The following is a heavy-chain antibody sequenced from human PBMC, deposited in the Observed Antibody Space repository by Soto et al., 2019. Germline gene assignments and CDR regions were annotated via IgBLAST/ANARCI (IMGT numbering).Heavy chain of an antibody. CDR1: GGSISSGDYY. CDR3: AREGYMVTAKYYGMDV. J-gene: IGHJ6*02. Sequence: PSETLSLTCTVSGGSISSGDYYWSWIRQPPGKGLEWIGYIYYSGSTYYNPSLKSRVTISVDTSKNKFSLKLSSVTAADSVVFYCAREGYMVTAKYYGMDVWGQGTTVTVSS. V-gene: IGHV4-30-4*01. D-gene: IGHD2-21*02. CDR2: IYYSGST.